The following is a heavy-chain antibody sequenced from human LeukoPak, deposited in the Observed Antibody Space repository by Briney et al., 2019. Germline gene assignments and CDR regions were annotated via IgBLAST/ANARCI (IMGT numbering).Heavy chain of an antibody. CDR2: ISGSGGSR. CDR1: RFTFSSYA. Sequence: GGSLRLSCADSRFTFSSYAVNWVRQAPGKGLEWVSGISGSGGSRYYADSVKGRFTISRDYSKNTLYLQMNSLRADDTAVYYCAKDVKGSYGMDVWGQGTTVTVSS. J-gene: IGHJ6*02. CDR3: AKDVKGSYGMDV. V-gene: IGHV3-23*01.